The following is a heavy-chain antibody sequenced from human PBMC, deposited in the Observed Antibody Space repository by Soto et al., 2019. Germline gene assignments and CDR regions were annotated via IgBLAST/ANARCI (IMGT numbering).Heavy chain of an antibody. V-gene: IGHV1-69*12. CDR2: IIPMFGTA. CDR1: GGTFSSYA. CDR3: ARSRANYYDSRGYYYSTFDY. Sequence: QVQLVQSGAEVKKPGSSVKVSCKTSGGTFSSYAISWVRQAPGQGLEWMGGIIPMFGTANYAQKFQGRVTITADESTSTAYMELSSLRSEDTAVYYCARSRANYYDSRGYYYSTFDYWGQGTLFTVSS. J-gene: IGHJ4*02. D-gene: IGHD3-22*01.